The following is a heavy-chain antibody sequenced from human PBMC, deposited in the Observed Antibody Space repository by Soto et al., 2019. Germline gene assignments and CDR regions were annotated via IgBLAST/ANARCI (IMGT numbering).Heavy chain of an antibody. CDR2: INNSGST. Sequence: SETLSLTCTVSGGSISSYYWSWIRQPAGKGLEWIGRINNSGSTSYNPSLSSRVSMSVDTSRNQFSLKLSSVTAADTAMYYCARGGCSGDYCFDYWGQGTLVNVS. CDR1: GGSISSYY. V-gene: IGHV4-4*07. CDR3: ARGGCSGDYCFDY. J-gene: IGHJ4*02. D-gene: IGHD4-17*01.